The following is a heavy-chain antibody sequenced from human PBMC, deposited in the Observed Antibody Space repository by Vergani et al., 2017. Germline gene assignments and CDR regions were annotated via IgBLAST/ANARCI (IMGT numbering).Heavy chain of an antibody. CDR1: GYSFTSYW. CDR3: ATQYYIVVVPAARNYGMDV. Sequence: EVQLVQSGAEVKKPGESLRISCKGSGYSFTSYWISWVRQMPGKGLEWMGRIDPSDSYTNYSPSFQGHVTISADKSISTAYLQWSSLKASDTAMYYCATQYYIVVVPAARNYGMDVWGQGTTVTVSS. CDR2: IDPSDSYT. V-gene: IGHV5-10-1*03. D-gene: IGHD2-2*01. J-gene: IGHJ6*02.